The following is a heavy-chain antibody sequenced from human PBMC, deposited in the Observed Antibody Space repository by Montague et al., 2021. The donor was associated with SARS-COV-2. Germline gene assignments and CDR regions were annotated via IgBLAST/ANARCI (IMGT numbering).Heavy chain of an antibody. CDR1: GGSISSRSHY. D-gene: IGHD1-1*01. CDR3: ARGATTGPGIWFDP. Sequence: SETLSLTCSVSGGSISSRSHYWGWIRQPPGKGLECVGSIYYIGTTXYNSSLKSRLAISIDTSKNQFSLKVTSVTAADTGVYYCARGATTGPGIWFDPWGQGTLVTVSS. J-gene: IGHJ5*02. CDR2: IYYIGTT. V-gene: IGHV4-39*01.